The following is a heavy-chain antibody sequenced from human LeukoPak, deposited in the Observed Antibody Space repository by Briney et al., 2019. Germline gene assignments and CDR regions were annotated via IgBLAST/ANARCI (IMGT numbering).Heavy chain of an antibody. CDR1: GYTFTSYG. CDR2: ISGHNGNK. D-gene: IGHD3-9*01. V-gene: IGHV1-18*04. J-gene: IGHJ6*04. CDR3: TKKAAYDILTGYYYYYGMDV. Sequence: GASVKVSCKASGYTFTSYGISWARQAPRQGLEWMGCISGHNGNKNYAQKLQGRVTMTTDTSTSTAYMELRSLRSDDTAVFFFTKKAAYDILTGYYYYYGMDVWGKGTTVTVSS.